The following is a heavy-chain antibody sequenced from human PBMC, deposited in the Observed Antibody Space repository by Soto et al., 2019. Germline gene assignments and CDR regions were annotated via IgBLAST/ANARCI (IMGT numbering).Heavy chain of an antibody. CDR3: ARERPEYSSSPYYYYYYMDV. Sequence: QVQLQESGPGLVKPSQTLSLTCTVSGGSISSGGYYWSWIRQHPGKGLEWIGYIYYSGSTYYNPSLKSRVTVSVDTSKNQFSLKLSSVTAADTAVYYCARERPEYSSSPYYYYYYMDVWGKGTTVTVSS. CDR2: IYYSGST. CDR1: GGSISSGGYY. D-gene: IGHD6-6*01. V-gene: IGHV4-31*03. J-gene: IGHJ6*03.